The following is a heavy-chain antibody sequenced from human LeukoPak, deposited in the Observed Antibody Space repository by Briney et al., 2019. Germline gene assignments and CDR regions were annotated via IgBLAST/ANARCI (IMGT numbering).Heavy chain of an antibody. CDR2: INHSGST. CDR1: GVSFSGYY. J-gene: IGHJ6*03. D-gene: IGHD2-2*02. Sequence: SETLSLTCAGYGVSFSGYYWSWLRQPPGKGLEGSGEINHSGSTNYNPSLKSRVTISVDTSKNQFSLKLSSVTAADTAVYYCARGQGYCSSTSCYRNYYYYYMDVWGQGTTVTVSS. V-gene: IGHV4-34*01. CDR3: ARGQGYCSSTSCYRNYYYYYMDV.